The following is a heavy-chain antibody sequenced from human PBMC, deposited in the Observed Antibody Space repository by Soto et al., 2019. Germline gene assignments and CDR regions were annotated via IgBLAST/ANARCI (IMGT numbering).Heavy chain of an antibody. CDR1: GYPFISNR. J-gene: IGHJ4*02. V-gene: IGHV1-18*01. Sequence: QVRLVQSGAEVKKPGASVKVSCKASGYPFISNRLSWVRKAPGQGLEWMGWISPHNGNAKYGQKFQDRVTMTADTSTMTVYLELRSLTSGDTAVFYCARDRSGWYDFWGQGTLVTVSA. D-gene: IGHD6-19*01. CDR2: ISPHNGNA. CDR3: ARDRSGWYDF.